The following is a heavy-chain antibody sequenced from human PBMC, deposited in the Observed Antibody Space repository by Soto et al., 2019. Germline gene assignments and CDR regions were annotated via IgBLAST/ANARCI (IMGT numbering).Heavy chain of an antibody. D-gene: IGHD3-9*01. Sequence: GSGPTLGNPTQTLTLACTFSGFSLSTSGGGVGWIRQPPGKALGWLALIYWDDDKRYSPSLKSRLTITKDTSKNQVVLTMTNMDPVDTATYYCAHVSHYYDILTGYYGPHFDYWGQGTLVTVSS. CDR3: AHVSHYYDILTGYYGPHFDY. V-gene: IGHV2-5*02. CDR2: IYWDDDK. J-gene: IGHJ4*02. CDR1: GFSLSTSGGG.